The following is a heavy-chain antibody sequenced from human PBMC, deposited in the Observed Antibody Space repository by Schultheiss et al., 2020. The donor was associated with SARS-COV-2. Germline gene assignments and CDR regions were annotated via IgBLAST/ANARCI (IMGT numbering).Heavy chain of an antibody. J-gene: IGHJ4*02. CDR3: ATYPPDSSGYYYGGYFDY. Sequence: GASLRLSCAASGFTLSTYAVNWVRQAPGKGLEWVSAFSGSGGSTYYADSVKGRFTISRDNSKNTLYLQMNSLRAEDTAVYYCATYPPDSSGYYYGGYFDYWGQGTLVTVSS. D-gene: IGHD3-22*01. CDR2: FSGSGGST. CDR1: GFTLSTYA. V-gene: IGHV3-23*01.